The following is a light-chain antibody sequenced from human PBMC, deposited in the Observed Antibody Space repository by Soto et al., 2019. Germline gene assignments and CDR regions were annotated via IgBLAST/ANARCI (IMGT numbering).Light chain of an antibody. Sequence: EVVLTQSPGTLSLSPGERASLSCRASQSINSDYLAWYQQRPGQAPRLLIYGASSRATGLPDRFSGGGSGTDFTLIISRLEPEDVAVYYCQQYGNSPRTFGQGTKLEIK. V-gene: IGKV3-20*01. CDR1: QSINSDY. J-gene: IGKJ2*01. CDR3: QQYGNSPRT. CDR2: GAS.